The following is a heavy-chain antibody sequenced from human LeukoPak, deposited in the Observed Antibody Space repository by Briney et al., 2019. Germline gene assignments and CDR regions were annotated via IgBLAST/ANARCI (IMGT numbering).Heavy chain of an antibody. J-gene: IGHJ5*02. CDR1: GGSFSSYY. CDR3: ARVKHMVRGVIAWFDP. V-gene: IGHV4-34*01. Sequence: SETLSLTCAVYGGSFSSYYWSWIRQPPGKGLEWIGEINHSGSTNYNPSLKSRVTISVDTSKNQFSLKLSSVTAADTAVYYCARVKHMVRGVIAWFDPWGQGTLVTVSS. D-gene: IGHD3-10*01. CDR2: INHSGST.